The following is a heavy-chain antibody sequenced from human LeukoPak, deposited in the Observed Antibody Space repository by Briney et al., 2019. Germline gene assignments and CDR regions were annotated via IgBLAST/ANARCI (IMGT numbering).Heavy chain of an antibody. CDR2: IKQDGSEK. V-gene: IGHV3-7*01. D-gene: IGHD1-26*01. CDR3: ARDTYVGATSLDY. CDR1: GFTFSSYW. J-gene: IGHJ4*02. Sequence: GGSLRLSCAASGFTFSSYWMNWVRQAPGKGLEWVANIKQDGSEKYYVDSVKGRFTISRDNAKNSLYLQMNSLRAEDTAVYYCARDTYVGATSLDYWGQGTLVTVSS.